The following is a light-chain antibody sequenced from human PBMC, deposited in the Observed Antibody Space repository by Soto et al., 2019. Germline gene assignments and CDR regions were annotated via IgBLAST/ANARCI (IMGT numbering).Light chain of an antibody. Sequence: EVVMTQSPATLSVSPGKRATLSCRASQSVSSSLAWYQQKPGQTPRLLIYDASTRATGIPARFSGSGSGTEFTLTISSLQSEDLAVYYCQQYNNWPPSITFGQGTRLEI. V-gene: IGKV3-15*01. CDR2: DAS. CDR3: QQYNNWPPSIT. CDR1: QSVSSS. J-gene: IGKJ5*01.